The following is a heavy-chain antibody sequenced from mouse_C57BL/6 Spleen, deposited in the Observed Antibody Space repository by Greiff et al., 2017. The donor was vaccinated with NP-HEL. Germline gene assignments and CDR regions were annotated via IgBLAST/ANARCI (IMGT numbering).Heavy chain of an antibody. V-gene: IGHV5-17*01. D-gene: IGHD1-1*01. CDR2: ISSGSSTI. CDR3: ARNYYGSYFDY. CDR1: GFTFSDSG. J-gene: IGHJ2*01. Sequence: EVMLVESGGGLVKPGGSLKLSCAASGFTFSDSGMHWVRQAPVKGLAWVAYISSGSSTIYYADTVKGRFTISRDNAKNTLFLQMTSLRSEDTAMYYCARNYYGSYFDYWGQGTTLTVSS.